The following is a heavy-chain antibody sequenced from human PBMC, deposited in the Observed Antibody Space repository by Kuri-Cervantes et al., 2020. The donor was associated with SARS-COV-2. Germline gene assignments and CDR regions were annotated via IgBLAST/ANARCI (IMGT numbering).Heavy chain of an antibody. V-gene: IGHV3-33*03. CDR3: AKGSIVATIAYYFDY. D-gene: IGHD5-12*01. CDR1: GFTFSDYY. CDR2: IWYGGSNK. Sequence: GGSLRLSCAASGFTFSDYYMSWIRQAPGKGLEWVAVIWYGGSNKYYADSVKGRFTISRDNSKNSLYLQMNGLRAEDTALYYCAKGSIVATIAYYFDYWGQGTLVTVSS. J-gene: IGHJ4*02.